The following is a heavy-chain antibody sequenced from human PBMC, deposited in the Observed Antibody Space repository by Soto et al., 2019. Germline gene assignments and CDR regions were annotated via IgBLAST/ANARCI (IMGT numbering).Heavy chain of an antibody. V-gene: IGHV3-30*18. J-gene: IGHJ6*02. D-gene: IGHD2-2*01. CDR2: ISYDGSNK. CDR3: AKVYCSSTSCYYYYYGMDV. Sequence: QVQLVEAGGGVVQPGRSLRLSCAASGFTFSSYGMHWVRQAPGKGLEWGAVISYDGSNKYYADSVKGRFTISRDNSKNTLYLQMNSLRAEDTAVYYCAKVYCSSTSCYYYYYGMDVWGQGTTVTVSS. CDR1: GFTFSSYG.